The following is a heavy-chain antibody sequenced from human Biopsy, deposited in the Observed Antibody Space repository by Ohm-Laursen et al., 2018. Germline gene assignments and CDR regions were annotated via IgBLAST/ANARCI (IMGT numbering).Heavy chain of an antibody. CDR2: IYNTETT. V-gene: IGHV4-39*01. Sequence: TLSLTWAVSSGSISSSTTYYWAWLRQPPGKGLEWIGSIYNTETTFYNPSLKSRVTISVDTSTNQFSLKVSSVTAADTALYFCARHPTGFWFDPWGHGTLVTVSS. CDR1: SGSISSSTTYY. J-gene: IGHJ5*02. CDR3: ARHPTGFWFDP.